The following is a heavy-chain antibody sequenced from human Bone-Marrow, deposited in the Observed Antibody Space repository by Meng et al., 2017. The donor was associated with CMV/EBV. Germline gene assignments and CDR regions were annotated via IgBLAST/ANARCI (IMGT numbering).Heavy chain of an antibody. CDR3: ARHGRPCSTGCLEFAL. V-gene: IGHV5-51*01. CDR2: IYPGGSKT. Sequence: KVSCKGSGFTFSTFEIAWVRQMPGKGLEWVALIYPGGSKTRYSPSFEGQVTISADWSANIAYLQWTSLKASDTAIYYCARHGRPCSTGCLEFALWGRGTLVIVAS. J-gene: IGHJ4*02. CDR1: GFTFSTFE. D-gene: IGHD2-2*01.